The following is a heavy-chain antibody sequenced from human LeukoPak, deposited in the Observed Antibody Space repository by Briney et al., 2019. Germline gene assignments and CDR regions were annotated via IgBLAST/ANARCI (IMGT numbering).Heavy chain of an antibody. CDR2: IYHSGST. J-gene: IGHJ4*02. CDR1: GGSISSGGYY. V-gene: IGHV4-30-2*01. Sequence: SETLSLTCTVSGGSISSGGYYWSWIRQPPGKGLEWIGYIYHSGSTYYNPSLKSRVTISVDRSKNQFSLKVSSVTAADTAVYYCARDLRSVTTLWGQGTLVTVSS. CDR3: ARDLRSVTTL. D-gene: IGHD4-17*01.